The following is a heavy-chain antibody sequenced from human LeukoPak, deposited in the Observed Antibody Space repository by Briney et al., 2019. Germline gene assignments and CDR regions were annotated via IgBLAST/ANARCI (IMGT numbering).Heavy chain of an antibody. CDR2: IRTDGTIT. CDR1: GFTFSSYW. Sequence: QAGGSLRLSCAASGFTFSSYWMHRVRQAPGKGLVWVSRIRTDGTITTYADSVKGRFSISRDNAKNTLYLQVNSLRVEDTAVYYCAREGTGSYMDVWGKGTTVTVSS. D-gene: IGHD1/OR15-1a*01. J-gene: IGHJ6*03. V-gene: IGHV3-74*03. CDR3: AREGTGSYMDV.